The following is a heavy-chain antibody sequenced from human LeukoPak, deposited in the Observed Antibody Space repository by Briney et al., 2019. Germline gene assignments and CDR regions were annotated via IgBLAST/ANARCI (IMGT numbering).Heavy chain of an antibody. CDR3: AKVRGGNRGDAFDI. J-gene: IGHJ3*02. D-gene: IGHD4-23*01. CDR2: ISVSAANT. Sequence: GGTLRLSCAASGFTFNTYGMSWVRQAPGKGLEWVSSISVSAANTYYADSVKGRFTISRDNSKNTLHLQMSGLRGGDTAVYYCAKVRGGNRGDAFDIWGQGTMVTVSS. CDR1: GFTFNTYG. V-gene: IGHV3-23*01.